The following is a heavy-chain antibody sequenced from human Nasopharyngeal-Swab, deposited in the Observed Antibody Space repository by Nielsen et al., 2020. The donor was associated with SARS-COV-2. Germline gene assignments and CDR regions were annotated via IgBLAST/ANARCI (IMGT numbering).Heavy chain of an antibody. J-gene: IGHJ6*02. CDR3: VIAGAGNNGMDV. CDR1: GFTFSSYS. D-gene: IGHD6-13*01. V-gene: IGHV3-48*01. Sequence: GSLRLSCAASGFTFSSYSMNWVRQAPGKGLEGVSFISTSSTTIYYADSVKGRFTISRDNAKNSLYLQMNSLRGEDTAVYYCVIAGAGNNGMDVWGQGTTVTVSS. CDR2: ISTSSTTI.